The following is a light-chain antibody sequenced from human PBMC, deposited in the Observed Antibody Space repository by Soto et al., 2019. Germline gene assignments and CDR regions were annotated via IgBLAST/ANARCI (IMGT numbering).Light chain of an antibody. CDR2: GAS. Sequence: EIVLTQAPGTLSLSPGERPTLSCRASQSITSNFLAWYQHKPGQAPRLLIYGASTRPAGVPDRFSGSGSGPDFTLTITRLEPEDLAVYYYQQYGRSPLMYTFGQGTKLGVK. CDR3: QQYGRSPLMYT. J-gene: IGKJ2*01. CDR1: QSITSNF. V-gene: IGKV3-20*01.